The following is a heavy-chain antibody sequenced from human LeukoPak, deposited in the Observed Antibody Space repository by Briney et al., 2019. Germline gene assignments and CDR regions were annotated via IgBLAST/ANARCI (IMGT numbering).Heavy chain of an antibody. CDR2: IYHSGSA. CDR1: GGSISSGGYS. D-gene: IGHD3-22*01. V-gene: IGHV4-30-2*05. J-gene: IGHJ4*02. Sequence: PSQTLSLTCAVSGGSISSGGYSWSWIRQPPGKGLEWIGYIYHSGSAYSNPSLKNRVTISVDTSKSQFSLRLSSVTAADTAVYYCARVGEYYYESHLWGQGTLVTVSS. CDR3: ARVGEYYYESHL.